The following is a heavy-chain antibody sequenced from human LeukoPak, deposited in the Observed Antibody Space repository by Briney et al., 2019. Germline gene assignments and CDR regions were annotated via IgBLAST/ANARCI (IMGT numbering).Heavy chain of an antibody. Sequence: PSETLSLTCTVSGGSISSYYWSWIRQPPGKGLEWIGYIDYSGSTTYNPSLKGRVTISVDTSKNHFSLKLSSVTAADTAIYYCARHGSDWSFDYWGQGTPVTVSS. CDR1: GGSISSYY. CDR2: IDYSGST. CDR3: ARHGSDWSFDY. J-gene: IGHJ4*02. V-gene: IGHV4-59*01. D-gene: IGHD6-19*01.